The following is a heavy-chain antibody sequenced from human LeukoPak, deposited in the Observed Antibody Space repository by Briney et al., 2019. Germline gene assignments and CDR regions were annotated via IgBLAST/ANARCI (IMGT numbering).Heavy chain of an antibody. CDR3: VRNRPVYGGVDY. CDR2: INPSGGST. J-gene: IGHJ4*02. D-gene: IGHD4-23*01. V-gene: IGHV1-46*01. CDR1: GYTFTSYY. Sequence: ASVKVSCKASGYTFTSYYMHWVRQAPGQGLERMGIINPSGGSTSYAQKFQGRVTTTRDTSTSTVYMELSSLRSEDTAVYYCVRNRPVYGGVDYWGQGTLVTVSS.